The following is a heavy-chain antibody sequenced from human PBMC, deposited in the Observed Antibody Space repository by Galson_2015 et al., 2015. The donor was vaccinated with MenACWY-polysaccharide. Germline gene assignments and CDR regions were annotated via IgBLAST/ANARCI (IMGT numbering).Heavy chain of an antibody. CDR3: VGTSIMAPRGDY. Sequence: TLSLTCTVSGDSISNSHYYWSWIRQPAGKGLEWIGRIYTSGSTNYNPSLESRVTISVDTSKNQFSLRLSSVTAADTAVYFCVGTSIMAPRGDYWNQGTLVTVSS. V-gene: IGHV4-61*02. D-gene: IGHD7-27*01. CDR2: IYTSGST. J-gene: IGHJ4*02. CDR1: GDSISNSHYY.